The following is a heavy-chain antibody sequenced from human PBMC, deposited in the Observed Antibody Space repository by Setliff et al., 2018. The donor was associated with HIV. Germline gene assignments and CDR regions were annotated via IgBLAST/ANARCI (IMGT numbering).Heavy chain of an antibody. D-gene: IGHD3-22*01. CDR2: IYYSGST. J-gene: IGHJ3*02. CDR1: GGSISSGGYY. CDR3: AREGGYYYDSSGYSPHDAFDI. V-gene: IGHV4-31*03. Sequence: PSETLSLTCTVSGGSISSGGYYWSWIRQHPGKGLEWIGYIYYSGSTYYNPSLKSRVTISVDTSKNQFSLKLSSVTAADTAVYYCAREGGYYYDSSGYSPHDAFDIWGQGTRVTVS.